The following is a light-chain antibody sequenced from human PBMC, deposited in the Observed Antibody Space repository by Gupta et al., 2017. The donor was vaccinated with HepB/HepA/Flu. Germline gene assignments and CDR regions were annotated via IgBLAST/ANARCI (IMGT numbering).Light chain of an antibody. CDR1: QSVSSN. V-gene: IGKV3-15*01. CDR2: GAS. J-gene: IGKJ2*04. Sequence: EIVMTQSPATLSVSPGERATLSCRASQSVSSNLAWYQQKPGQAPRLLIYGASTRATGIPARFSGSGSGTEFTLTISSPQSEDFAVYYCQQYNNWCSFGQGTKLEIK. CDR3: QQYNNWCS.